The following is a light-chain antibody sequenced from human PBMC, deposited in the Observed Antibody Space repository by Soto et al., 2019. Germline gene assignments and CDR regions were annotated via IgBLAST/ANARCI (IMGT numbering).Light chain of an antibody. CDR3: QVWDNSSVI. J-gene: IGLJ2*01. CDR2: DDT. Sequence: SCELTQPPSVSVAPGQTASITCGGNNIINKIVHWYQQKPGQAPVLVLSDDTDRPSGIPARFSGSSSVHTATLTVSRVEAGDEADYYCQVWDNSSVIFGGGTKLTVL. V-gene: IGLV3-21*02. CDR1: NIINKI.